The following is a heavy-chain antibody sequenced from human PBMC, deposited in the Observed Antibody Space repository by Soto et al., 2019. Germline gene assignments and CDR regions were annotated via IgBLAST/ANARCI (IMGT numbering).Heavy chain of an antibody. CDR1: GGTFSSYT. V-gene: IGHV1-69*04. D-gene: IGHD2-15*01. Sequence: SVKVSCKASGGTFSSYTISWVRQAPGQGLDWMGSIFPFLGIANYAQKFQGRVTITADNSTSTAYMELSSLRFEDTAVYYCARDCSGGSCYVTAPWGQGTLVTVSS. J-gene: IGHJ5*02. CDR3: ARDCSGGSCYVTAP. CDR2: IFPFLGIA.